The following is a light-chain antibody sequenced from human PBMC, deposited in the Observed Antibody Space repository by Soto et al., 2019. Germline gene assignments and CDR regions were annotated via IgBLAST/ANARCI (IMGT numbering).Light chain of an antibody. CDR3: SARDDILSGVV. V-gene: IGLV1-47*01. CDR2: RSD. CDR1: SSNIGSNH. Sequence: QSVLTQPPSASGTPVQRVTISCSGSSSNIGSNHVYWYQQFPGMAPKLLMYRSDQRPTGVPDRFSGSRSGTSASLAISGLRSDDEADYYCSARDDILSGVVFGGGTKLTVL. J-gene: IGLJ2*01.